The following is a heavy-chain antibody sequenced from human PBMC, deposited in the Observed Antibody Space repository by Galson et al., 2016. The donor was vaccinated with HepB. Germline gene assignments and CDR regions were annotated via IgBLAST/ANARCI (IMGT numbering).Heavy chain of an antibody. CDR3: AKDYSSGWFGAGGFEH. J-gene: IGHJ4*02. Sequence: SLRLSCAASEFTFDAYAMHWVRQAPGKGLEWVSGITWTSGSSGSVDSVKGRFTVSRDNAKNSLYLQMNSLRAEDTAFYFCAKDYSSGWFGAGGFEHRGQGTLVTVSS. CDR2: ITWTSGSS. D-gene: IGHD6-19*01. CDR1: EFTFDAYA. V-gene: IGHV3-9*01.